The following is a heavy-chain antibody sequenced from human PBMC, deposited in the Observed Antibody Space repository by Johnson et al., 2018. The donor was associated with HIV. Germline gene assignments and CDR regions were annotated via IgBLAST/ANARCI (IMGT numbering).Heavy chain of an antibody. D-gene: IGHD6-13*01. V-gene: IGHV3-11*04. Sequence: QVQLVESGGGLVKPGGSLRLSCAASGFTFNDYYMSWIRQAPGKGLEWVSYISSSGSTRYYADSVKGRVTISRDSAKNSLYLQMNSLRAEDTAVYYCARDQITAVGNDAFDIWGQGTMVTVSS. J-gene: IGHJ3*02. CDR3: ARDQITAVGNDAFDI. CDR1: GFTFNDYY. CDR2: ISSSGSTR.